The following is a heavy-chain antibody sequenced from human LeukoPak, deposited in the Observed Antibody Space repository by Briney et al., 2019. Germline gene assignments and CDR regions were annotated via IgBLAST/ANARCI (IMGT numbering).Heavy chain of an antibody. D-gene: IGHD3-10*01. J-gene: IGHJ6*02. CDR2: ISSSSYI. CDR1: GFTFSSYS. V-gene: IGHV3-21*01. Sequence: NPGGSLRLSCAASGFTFSSYSMNWVRQAPGKGLEWVSSISSSSYIYYADSVKGRFTISRDNAKNSLYLQMNSLRAEDTAVYYCARLGEAYYGSGHYYGMDVWGQGTTVTVSS. CDR3: ARLGEAYYGSGHYYGMDV.